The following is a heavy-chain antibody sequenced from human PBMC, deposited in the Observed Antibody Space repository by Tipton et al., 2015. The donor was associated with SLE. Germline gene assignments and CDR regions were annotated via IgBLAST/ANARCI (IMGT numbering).Heavy chain of an antibody. J-gene: IGHJ4*02. CDR1: GGSISSYY. CDR3: ARTYDSSGFFDY. V-gene: IGHV4-34*01. Sequence: TLSLTCTVSGGSISSYYWSWIRQPPGKGLEWIGEINHSGSTNYNPSLKSRVTISVDTSKNQFSLKLSSVTAADTAVYYCARTYDSSGFFDYWGQGTLVTVSS. CDR2: INHSGST. D-gene: IGHD3-22*01.